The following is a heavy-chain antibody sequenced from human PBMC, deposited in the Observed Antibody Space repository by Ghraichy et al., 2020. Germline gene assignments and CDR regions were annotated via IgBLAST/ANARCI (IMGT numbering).Heavy chain of an antibody. CDR1: GGSISSYY. J-gene: IGHJ2*01. CDR2: IDFSGGS. V-gene: IGHV4-59*01. Sequence: SETLSLTCTVSGGSISSYYWSWLRQPPGKGLEWIGNIDFSGGSKYSPSLTSRVTISVDTSKNQFSLQLDSVTAADTAVYYCARAMRFHWYFDLWGRGSLVTVSS. CDR3: ARAMRFHWYFDL.